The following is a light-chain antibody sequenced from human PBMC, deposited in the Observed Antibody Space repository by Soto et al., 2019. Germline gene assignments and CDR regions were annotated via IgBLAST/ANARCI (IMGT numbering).Light chain of an antibody. CDR1: QSVSSSY. Sequence: PGERVTIVYLAGQSVSSSYLTWYQQKPGQAPRLLIYGASTRATSIPARFSGSGSGTDFTLTISSLQPEDFAVYYCQQDYNLRTFGQGTKVDIK. CDR3: QQDYNLRT. CDR2: GAS. V-gene: IGKV3D-7*01. J-gene: IGKJ1*01.